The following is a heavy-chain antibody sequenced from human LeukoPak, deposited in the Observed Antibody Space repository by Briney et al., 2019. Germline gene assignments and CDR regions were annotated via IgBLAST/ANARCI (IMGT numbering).Heavy chain of an antibody. CDR2: VFYNGAT. CDR1: GGSISSSIYY. J-gene: IGHJ3*01. D-gene: IGHD1-26*01. V-gene: IGHV4-39*07. Sequence: SETLSLTCIVSGGSISSSIYYWAWVRQPPGKGLEWIGTVFYNGATQYSPSLRSRVTISIDTSTNQFSLKLTSVTAADTPLYYCAREPRYDHSDSGAFWGQGTVVTVSS. CDR3: AREPRYDHSDSGAF.